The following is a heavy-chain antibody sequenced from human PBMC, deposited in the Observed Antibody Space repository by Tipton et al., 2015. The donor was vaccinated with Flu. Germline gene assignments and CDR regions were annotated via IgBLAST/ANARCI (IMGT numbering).Heavy chain of an antibody. CDR1: GGTFDTYS. D-gene: IGHD6-25*01. J-gene: IGHJ6*03. Sequence: QLVQSGAEVKKPGSSVKVSCKASGGTFDTYSITWVRQAPGQGLEWMGGVNPFFGPPKYAPKFQDRVTIDADDSTSTAYMELSGLRSDDTAVYYCARQIYTSGELDYDYYYMDVWGKGTTVTVSS. CDR2: VNPFFGPP. V-gene: IGHV1-69*01. CDR3: ARQIYTSGELDYDYYYMDV.